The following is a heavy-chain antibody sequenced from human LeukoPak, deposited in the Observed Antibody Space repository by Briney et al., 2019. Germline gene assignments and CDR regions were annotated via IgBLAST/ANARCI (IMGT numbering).Heavy chain of an antibody. CDR2: IKSKTDGGTT. CDR1: GFTFSNAW. D-gene: IGHD6-19*01. Sequence: GGSLRLSCAASGFTFSNAWMSWVRQAPGKGLEWVGRIKSKTDGGTTDYAAPVKGRFTISRDDSKNTLYLQMNSLKTEDTAVYYCTTDLGQWLAIRANWFDPWGQGTLVTVSS. J-gene: IGHJ5*02. CDR3: TTDLGQWLAIRANWFDP. V-gene: IGHV3-15*01.